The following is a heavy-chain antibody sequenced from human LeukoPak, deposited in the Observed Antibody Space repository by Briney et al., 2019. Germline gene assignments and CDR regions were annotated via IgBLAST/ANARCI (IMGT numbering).Heavy chain of an antibody. Sequence: GESLKISCKCSGYCFTTYWIGGVRPMPGKGLEWMGIIYPADSDNTYSPSFQGQATISADNSISTAYLQWSSLKASDTAMYYCARHRRKSIIGTASSRGFDSWGKGTLVTVSS. V-gene: IGHV5-51*01. CDR3: ARHRRKSIIGTASSRGFDS. CDR2: IYPADSDN. CDR1: GYCFTTYW. D-gene: IGHD3-10*01. J-gene: IGHJ4*02.